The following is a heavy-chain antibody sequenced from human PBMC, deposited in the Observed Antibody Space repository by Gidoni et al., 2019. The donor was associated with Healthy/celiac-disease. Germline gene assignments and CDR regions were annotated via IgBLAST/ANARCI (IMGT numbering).Heavy chain of an antibody. J-gene: IGHJ3*02. Sequence: QVQLQESGPGLVKPSQTLSLTCTVSVGSISSGDYYWRWIRQPPGKGLEWIGYIYYSGSTYYNPSLKSRVTISVDTSKNQFSLKLSSVTAADTAVYYCARDKGDNGAFDIWGQGTMVTVSS. V-gene: IGHV4-30-4*01. CDR3: ARDKGDNGAFDI. CDR2: IYYSGST. CDR1: VGSISSGDYY. D-gene: IGHD3-16*01.